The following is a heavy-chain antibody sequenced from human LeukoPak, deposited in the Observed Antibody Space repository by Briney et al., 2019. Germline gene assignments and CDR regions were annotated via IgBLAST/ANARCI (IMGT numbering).Heavy chain of an antibody. CDR1: GGSTSSGDYY. CDR2: IYYSGST. V-gene: IGHV4-30-4*01. CDR3: ARYSSTWPYWYFDL. Sequence: PSQTLSLTCTVSGGSTSSGDYYWSWIRQPPGKGLEWIGYIYYSGSTYYNPSLKSRVTISVDTSKNQFSLKLTSVTAADTAVYYCARYSSTWPYWYFDLWGRGTLVTVSS. J-gene: IGHJ2*01. D-gene: IGHD6-13*01.